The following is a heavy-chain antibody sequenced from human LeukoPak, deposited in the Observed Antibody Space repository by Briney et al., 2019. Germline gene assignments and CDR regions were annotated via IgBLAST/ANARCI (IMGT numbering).Heavy chain of an antibody. V-gene: IGHV3-66*01. CDR2: IYSGGST. J-gene: IGHJ3*02. D-gene: IGHD3-22*01. CDR3: ARVSSGYYTDAFDI. CDR1: GFTVSSNY. Sequence: GGSLRLSCAASGFTVSSNYMGWVRQAPGKGLEWVSVIYSGGSTYYADSVKGRFTISRDNSKNTLYLQMNSLRAEDTAVYYCARVSSGYYTDAFDIWGQGTMVTVSS.